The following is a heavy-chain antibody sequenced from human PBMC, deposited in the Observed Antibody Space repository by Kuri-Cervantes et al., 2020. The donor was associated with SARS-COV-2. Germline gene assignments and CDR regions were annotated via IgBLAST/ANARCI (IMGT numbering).Heavy chain of an antibody. CDR2: MNPNSGNT. V-gene: IGHV1-8*02. CDR3: ARSSSSSVYYYYYMDV. D-gene: IGHD6-6*01. CDR1: GYTFTSYD. Sequence: ASVKVSCKASGYTFTSYDINWVPQATGQGLEWMGWMNPNSGNTGYAQKFQGRVTITRNTSISTAYMELSSLRSEDTAVYYCARSSSSSVYYYYYMDVWGKGTTVTVSS. J-gene: IGHJ6*03.